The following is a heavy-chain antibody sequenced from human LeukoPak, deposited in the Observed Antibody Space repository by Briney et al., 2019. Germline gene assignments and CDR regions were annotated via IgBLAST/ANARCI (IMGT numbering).Heavy chain of an antibody. Sequence: SETLSLTCTVSGVSISSSSYYWGWIRQPPGKGLEWIGSIYYSGSTYYNPSLKSRVTISVDTSKNQFSLKLSSVTAADTAVYYCARLEDIVVVVAARLWGQGTLVTVSS. J-gene: IGHJ4*02. CDR2: IYYSGST. V-gene: IGHV4-39*01. D-gene: IGHD2-15*01. CDR3: ARLEDIVVVVAARL. CDR1: GVSISSSSYY.